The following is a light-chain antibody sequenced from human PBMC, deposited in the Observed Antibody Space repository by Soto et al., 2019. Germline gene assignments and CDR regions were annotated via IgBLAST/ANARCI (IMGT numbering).Light chain of an antibody. V-gene: IGLV2-11*01. CDR3: CSDAGSFTWV. Sequence: QSALTQPRSVSGSPGQSVTISCTGTTGDVGAYNFVSWYQLHPDKAPKLMIYDATKRPSGVPDRFSASKSGNTASLTISGLQAEDEADYYCCSDAGSFTWVFGGGTKRTVL. CDR1: TGDVGAYNF. J-gene: IGLJ3*02. CDR2: DAT.